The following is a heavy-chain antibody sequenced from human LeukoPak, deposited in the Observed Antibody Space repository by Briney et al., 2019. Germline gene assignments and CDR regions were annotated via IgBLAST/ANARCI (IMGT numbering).Heavy chain of an antibody. CDR3: AKVYYYDSSGYYVDV. CDR2: ISYDGSNK. CDR1: GFTFSSYG. V-gene: IGHV3-30*18. Sequence: GGSLRLSCAASGFTFSSYGMHWVRQAPGKGLEWVAVISYDGSNKYYADSVKGRFTISRDNSKNTLYLQMNSLRAEDTAVYYCAKVYYYDSSGYYVDVWGKGTTVTVSS. J-gene: IGHJ6*03. D-gene: IGHD3-22*01.